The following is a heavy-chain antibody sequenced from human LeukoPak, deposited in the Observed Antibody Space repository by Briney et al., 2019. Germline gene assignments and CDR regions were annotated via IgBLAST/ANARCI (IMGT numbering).Heavy chain of an antibody. Sequence: GRSLRLSCAASGFTFSSYGMHWVRQAPGKGLEWVAVISYDGSNKYYADSVKGRFTISRDNSKNTLYLQMNSLRAEDTAVYYCAKEGAYSNYESLGAGIDYWGQGTLVTVSS. CDR2: ISYDGSNK. CDR3: AKEGAYSNYESLGAGIDY. J-gene: IGHJ4*02. V-gene: IGHV3-30*18. CDR1: GFTFSSYG. D-gene: IGHD4-11*01.